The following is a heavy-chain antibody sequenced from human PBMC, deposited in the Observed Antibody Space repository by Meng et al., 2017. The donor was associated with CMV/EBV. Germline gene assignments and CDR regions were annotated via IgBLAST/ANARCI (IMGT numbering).Heavy chain of an antibody. CDR3: ATGYSNSWYSFDY. V-gene: IGHV3-74*01. CDR1: GFAFSGYW. Sequence: ACGFAFSGYWMHWVRQAPGKGLVWVSRTNSDGRSPSYADSVKGRFTISRDNAKNTLYLQMNSLGAEDTAVYYCATGYSNSWYSFDYWGLGTLVTVSS. D-gene: IGHD6-13*01. CDR2: TNSDGRSP. J-gene: IGHJ4*01.